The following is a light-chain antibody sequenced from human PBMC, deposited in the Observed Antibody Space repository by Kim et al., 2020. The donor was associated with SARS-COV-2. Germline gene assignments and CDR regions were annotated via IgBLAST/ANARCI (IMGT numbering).Light chain of an antibody. CDR3: QTWDTGIRL. CDR2: VNSDGSH. V-gene: IGLV4-69*01. CDR1: SEHSTYA. J-gene: IGLJ2*01. Sequence: QPVLTQSPSDSASLGDSIKLTCTLSSEHSTYAIAWHQQRPDKGPRYLMKVNSDGSHRKGDGISDRFSGPSSGAERYLTISTLQSDDEADYYCQTWDTGIRLFGGGTQLTVL.